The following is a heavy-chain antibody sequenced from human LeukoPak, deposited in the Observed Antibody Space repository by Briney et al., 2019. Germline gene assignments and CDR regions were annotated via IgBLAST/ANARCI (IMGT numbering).Heavy chain of an antibody. D-gene: IGHD1-26*01. CDR1: GFTVSSSP. CDR3: ARLMGSGWFDP. V-gene: IGHV3-53*04. Sequence: GGSLRLSCAASGFTVSSSPINWVRQAPGWGLEWVSVIYSGGNTFYADSVKGRFTISRHNSENTLYLQMNSLSADDTAVYYCARLMGSGWFDPWGQGTLVTVSS. CDR2: IYSGGNT. J-gene: IGHJ5*02.